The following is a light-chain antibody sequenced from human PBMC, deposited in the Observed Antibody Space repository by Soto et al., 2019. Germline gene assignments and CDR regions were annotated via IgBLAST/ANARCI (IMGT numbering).Light chain of an antibody. CDR3: QQYNNWTPGP. CDR2: GAS. J-gene: IGKJ2*01. CDR1: QSVSSN. Sequence: EIVMTQSPATLSVSPGERATLSCRASQSVSSNLAWYQQKPGQSPRLLIYGASTRATGIPARFSGSGSGTEFTLTISSLQSEDFAVYYCQQYNNWTPGPFGQGTKLEIK. V-gene: IGKV3-15*01.